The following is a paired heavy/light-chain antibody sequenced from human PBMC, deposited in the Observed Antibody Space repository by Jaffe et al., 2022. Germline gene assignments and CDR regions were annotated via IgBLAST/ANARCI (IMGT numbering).Light chain of an antibody. J-gene: IGLJ1*01. CDR3: NSYTSSNTYV. CDR2: DVT. CDR1: SSDIGAFNY. Sequence: QSAPTQPASVSGSPGQSITISCAGTSSDIGAFNYVSWYQQHPGKVPKLLIYDVTIRPSGVSNRFSGSKSGNTASLTISGLQTEDEADYYCNSYTSSNTYVFGTGTTVTVL. V-gene: IGLV2-14*01.
Heavy chain of an antibody. V-gene: IGHV4-4*02. Sequence: QVQLQGSGTGLVKPSGTLSLTCDVSGVSISRDNWWSWIRQPPGKGLEWIAEIYHSGSTNYSPSLKSRATISIDNFKNQFSLKLTSVTAADTAVYYCARNGDLRGWGNWFDPWDQGTLVTVSS. J-gene: IGHJ5*02. D-gene: IGHD6-19*01. CDR1: GVSISRDNW. CDR2: IYHSGST. CDR3: ARNGDLRGWGNWFDP.